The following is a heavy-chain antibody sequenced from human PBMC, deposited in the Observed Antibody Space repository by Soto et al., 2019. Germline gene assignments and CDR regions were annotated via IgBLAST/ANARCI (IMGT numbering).Heavy chain of an antibody. V-gene: IGHV4-59*01. Sequence: SETLSLTCTISNDSINSYYWSWIRQPPGKGLEWIGYSYFSGGTDYNPSLKGRVTISVDRSRNQFSLKLTSVTAADTAVYYCVRELSRGWFDPWGQGTLVTVSS. J-gene: IGHJ5*02. CDR1: NDSINSYY. CDR2: SYFSGGT. CDR3: VRELSRGWFDP. D-gene: IGHD3-16*01.